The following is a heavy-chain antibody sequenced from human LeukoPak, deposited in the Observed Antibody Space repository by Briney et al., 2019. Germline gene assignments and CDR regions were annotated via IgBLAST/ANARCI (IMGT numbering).Heavy chain of an antibody. CDR2: ISAYNGNT. D-gene: IGHD2-21*02. CDR1: GYTFTSYG. CDR3: ARDRHIVVVTTVGLMDV. Sequence: ASVKVSCKASGYTFTSYGISWVRQAPGQGLEWMGWISAYNGNTNYAQKLQGRVTMTTDTSTSTAYMELRSLRSDDTAVYYCARDRHIVVVTTVGLMDVWGKGTTVTVSS. V-gene: IGHV1-18*01. J-gene: IGHJ6*03.